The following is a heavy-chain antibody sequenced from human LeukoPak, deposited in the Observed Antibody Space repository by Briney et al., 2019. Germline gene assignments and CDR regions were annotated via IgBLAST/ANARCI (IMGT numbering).Heavy chain of an antibody. J-gene: IGHJ4*02. CDR1: GYIFTSYW. CDR3: ARQGSGWSFDY. V-gene: IGHV5-10-1*01. Sequence: GESLRISCKGSGYIFTSYWITWVRQMPGKGLEWMGMIDPTDSYTKYSPAFQGHVTISADKSTSTAYLQWSSLKASDTAIYYCARQGSGWSFDYWGQGTLVTVSS. D-gene: IGHD6-19*01. CDR2: IDPTDSYT.